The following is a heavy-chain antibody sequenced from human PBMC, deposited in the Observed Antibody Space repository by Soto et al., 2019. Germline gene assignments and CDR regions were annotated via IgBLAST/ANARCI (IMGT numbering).Heavy chain of an antibody. J-gene: IGHJ6*02. CDR3: AREGGGHILTGLYGMDV. V-gene: IGHV3-48*01. Sequence: PGGSLRLSCAASGFTFSDCPMNWVRQAPGKGLEWVSYISGSSTTIYYADSVKGRFTISRDNAKNSLYLQMNSLRAEDTAVYYWAREGGGHILTGLYGMDVWGQGTTVTVSS. CDR1: GFTFSDCP. CDR2: ISGSSTTI. D-gene: IGHD3-9*01.